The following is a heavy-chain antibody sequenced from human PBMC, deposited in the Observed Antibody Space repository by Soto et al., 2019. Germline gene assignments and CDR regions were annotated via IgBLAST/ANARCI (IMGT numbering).Heavy chain of an antibody. Sequence: EVQLVESGGGLVQPGGSLRLSCAASGFTFSSYAMHWVRQAPGKGLEYVSAISSNGGSTYYANSVKGRFTISRDNSKNTLYLQMGSLRAEDMAVYYCARVGESGWDFDYWGQGTLVTVSS. CDR3: ARVGESGWDFDY. CDR1: GFTFSSYA. J-gene: IGHJ4*02. CDR2: ISSNGGST. D-gene: IGHD6-19*01. V-gene: IGHV3-64*01.